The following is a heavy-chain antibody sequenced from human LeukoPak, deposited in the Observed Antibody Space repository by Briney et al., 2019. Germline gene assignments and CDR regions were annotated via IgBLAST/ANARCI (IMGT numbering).Heavy chain of an antibody. D-gene: IGHD5-18*01. V-gene: IGHV4-39*07. CDR3: ARDTAIIYYYYMDV. CDR1: GGSISYSNSY. J-gene: IGHJ6*03. Sequence: ASETLSLTCTVSGGSISYSNSYWGWIRQPPGKGLEWIGNIYFSGSTYYKQSLKSRVTISVDTSKNQFSLKLSSVTAADTAVYYCARDTAIIYYYYMDVWGKGTTVTVSS. CDR2: IYFSGST.